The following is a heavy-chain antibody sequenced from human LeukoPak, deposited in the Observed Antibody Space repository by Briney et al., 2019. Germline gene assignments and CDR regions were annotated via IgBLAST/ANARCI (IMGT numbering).Heavy chain of an antibody. J-gene: IGHJ3*02. V-gene: IGHV4-61*02. D-gene: IGHD3-22*01. CDR3: ARGPHSYDSSGAFDI. Sequence: PSETLSLTCTVSGDSISSGDYYWSWIRQPAGKGLEWIGRISSSGSTNYNPSLKSRVTISVDTSKNQFSLKLSSVTAADTAVYFCARGPHSYDSSGAFDIWGQGTMVTVSS. CDR2: ISSSGST. CDR1: GDSISSGDYY.